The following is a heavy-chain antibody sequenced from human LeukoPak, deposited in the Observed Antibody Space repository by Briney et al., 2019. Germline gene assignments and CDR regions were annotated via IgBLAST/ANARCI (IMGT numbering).Heavy chain of an antibody. J-gene: IGHJ4*02. CDR2: ISAYNGNT. CDR3: ARDKVGATEGDFDY. CDR1: GYTFTSYD. D-gene: IGHD1-26*01. Sequence: ASVKVSCKASGYTFTSYDISWVRQAPGQGLEWMGWISAYNGNTNYAQKLQGRVTMTTDTSTSTAYMELRSLRSDDTAVYYCARDKVGATEGDFDYWGQGTLVTVSS. V-gene: IGHV1-18*01.